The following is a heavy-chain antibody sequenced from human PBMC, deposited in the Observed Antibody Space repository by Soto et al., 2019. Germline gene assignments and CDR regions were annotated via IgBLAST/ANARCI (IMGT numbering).Heavy chain of an antibody. CDR1: GFTFSSYG. CDR2: IWYDGSNK. J-gene: IGHJ4*02. CDR3: ARDECTNGVCYGIFDY. Sequence: GGSLRLSCAASGFTFSSYGMHWVRQAPGKGLEWVAVIWYDGSNKYYADSVKGRFTISRDNSKNTLYLQMNSLRAEDTAVYYCARDECTNGVCYGIFDYWGQGTLVTVSS. V-gene: IGHV3-33*01. D-gene: IGHD2-8*01.